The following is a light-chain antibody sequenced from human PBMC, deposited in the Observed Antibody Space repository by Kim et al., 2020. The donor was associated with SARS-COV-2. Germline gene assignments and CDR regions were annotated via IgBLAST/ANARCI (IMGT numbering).Light chain of an antibody. Sequence: PASLPCRSSQSLLHSNGYNYLDWYLQKPGQSPQLLIYLGSNRASGVPDRFSGSGSGTDFTLKISRVEAEDVGVYYCMQALQTAFTFGPGTKVDIK. J-gene: IGKJ3*01. V-gene: IGKV2-28*01. CDR3: MQALQTAFT. CDR2: LGS. CDR1: QSLLHSNGYNY.